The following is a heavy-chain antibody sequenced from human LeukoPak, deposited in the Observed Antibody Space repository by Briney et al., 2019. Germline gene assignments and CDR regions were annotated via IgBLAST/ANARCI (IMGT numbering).Heavy chain of an antibody. CDR1: GFTFSSYW. Sequence: GGSLRLSCAASGFTFSSYWMSWVRQAPGKGLEWVANIEQDGSEKYYVDSVKGRFTISRDNAKNSLYLQMNSLRAEDTAVYYCARGRNSYGLPWDYWGQGTLVTVSS. J-gene: IGHJ4*02. D-gene: IGHD5-18*01. V-gene: IGHV3-7*03. CDR3: ARGRNSYGLPWDY. CDR2: IEQDGSEK.